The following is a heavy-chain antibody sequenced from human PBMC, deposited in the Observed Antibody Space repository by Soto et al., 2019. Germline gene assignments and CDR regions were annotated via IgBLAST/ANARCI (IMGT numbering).Heavy chain of an antibody. D-gene: IGHD1-1*01. Sequence: EGQLVESGGGLVKPGGSLRLSCAASGFTFSSYSMNWVRQAPGKGLEWVSSISSSSSYIYYADSVKGRFTISRDNAKNSLYLQMNSLRAEDTAVYYCERGVEMATTGDYWGQGTLVTVSS. CDR1: GFTFSSYS. J-gene: IGHJ4*02. V-gene: IGHV3-21*01. CDR3: ERGVEMATTGDY. CDR2: ISSSSSYI.